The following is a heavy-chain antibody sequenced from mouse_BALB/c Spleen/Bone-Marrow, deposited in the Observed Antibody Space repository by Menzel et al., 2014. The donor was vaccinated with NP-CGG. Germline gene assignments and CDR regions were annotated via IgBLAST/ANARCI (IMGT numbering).Heavy chain of an antibody. J-gene: IGHJ4*01. V-gene: IGHV5-12-2*01. CDR3: ARRVWSRGGDY. Sequence: EVKLVESGGGLVQPGGSLKLSCAASGFTFSSYTMSWVRQTPEKRLEWVAYISNGGGSTYYPDTVKGRFTISRDNAKNTLYLQMSSLKSGDTAMYYCARRVWSRGGDYWGQGTSVTVSS. D-gene: IGHD2-10*02. CDR1: GFTFSSYT. CDR2: ISNGGGST.